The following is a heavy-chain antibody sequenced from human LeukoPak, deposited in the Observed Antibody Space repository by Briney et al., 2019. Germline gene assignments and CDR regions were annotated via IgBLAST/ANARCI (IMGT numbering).Heavy chain of an antibody. CDR3: ARLKRPNRGSYIYYYYMDV. Sequence: SETLSLTCAVYGGSFSGYYWSWIRQPPGKGQEWIGEINHSGSTNYNPSLKSRVTISVDTSKNQFSLKLSSVTAADTAVYYCARLKRPNRGSYIYYYYMDVWGKGTTVTVSS. J-gene: IGHJ6*03. V-gene: IGHV4-34*01. CDR1: GGSFSGYY. D-gene: IGHD1-26*01. CDR2: INHSGST.